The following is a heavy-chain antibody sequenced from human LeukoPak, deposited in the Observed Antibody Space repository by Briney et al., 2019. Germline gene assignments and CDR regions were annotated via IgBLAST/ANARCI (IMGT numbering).Heavy chain of an antibody. Sequence: ASVKVSCKASGYTFTNYGISWVRQAPGQGLEWMGWISGYNVNINYAQKLQGRVTMTTDTSTSTAYMELGSLRSDDTAVYYCARDPTAYCSGGSCYSGALDYWGQGTLVTVSS. CDR2: ISGYNVNI. CDR1: GYTFTNYG. J-gene: IGHJ4*02. V-gene: IGHV1-18*01. D-gene: IGHD2-15*01. CDR3: ARDPTAYCSGGSCYSGALDY.